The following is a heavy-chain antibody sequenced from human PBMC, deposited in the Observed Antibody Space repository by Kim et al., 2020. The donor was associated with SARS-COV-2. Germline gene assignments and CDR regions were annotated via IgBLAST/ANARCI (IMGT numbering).Heavy chain of an antibody. CDR2: FDPEDGET. J-gene: IGHJ4*02. CDR3: ATTYYDSSGYGAY. CDR1: GYTLTELS. Sequence: ASVKVSCKVSGYTLTELSMHWVRQAPGKGLEWMGGFDPEDGETIYAQKFQGRVTMTEETSTDTAYMELSSLRSVDTAVYYCATTYYDSSGYGAYWGQGTL. D-gene: IGHD3-22*01. V-gene: IGHV1-24*01.